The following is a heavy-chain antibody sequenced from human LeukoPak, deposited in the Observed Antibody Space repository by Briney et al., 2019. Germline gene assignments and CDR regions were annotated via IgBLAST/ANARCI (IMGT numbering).Heavy chain of an antibody. CDR1: GGSISSGGYY. J-gene: IGHJ4*02. V-gene: IGHV4-31*03. Sequence: SETLSLTCTVSGGSISSGGYYWSWIRQHPGKGLEWIGYIYYSGSTYYNPSLKSRVTISVDTSKNQFSLKLSSVTAADTAVYYCARFPTSGTNTYYYDSGVYWGQGTLVTVSS. D-gene: IGHD3-10*01. CDR3: ARFPTSGTNTYYYDSGVY. CDR2: IYYSGST.